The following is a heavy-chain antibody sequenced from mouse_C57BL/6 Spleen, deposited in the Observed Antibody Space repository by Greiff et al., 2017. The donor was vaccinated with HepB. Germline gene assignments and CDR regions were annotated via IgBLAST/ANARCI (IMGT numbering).Heavy chain of an antibody. V-gene: IGHV3-6*01. D-gene: IGHD2-5*01. CDR2: ISYDGSN. J-gene: IGHJ2*01. Sequence: EVKLQESGPGLVKPSQSLSLTCSVTGYSITSGYYWNWIRQFPGNKLEWMGYISYDGSNNYNPSLNNRISITRDKSKNQFFLKLNSVTTEDTATYYCARRGYYSNDGRVFDYWGQGTTLTVSS. CDR1: GYSITSGYY. CDR3: ARRGYYSNDGRVFDY.